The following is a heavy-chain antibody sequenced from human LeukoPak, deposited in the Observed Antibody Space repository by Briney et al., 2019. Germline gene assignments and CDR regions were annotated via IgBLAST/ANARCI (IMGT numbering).Heavy chain of an antibody. Sequence: GGSLRLSCAASGFTFSSHWMHWVRQVPGKGLVWVSRINSDGSSTSYADSVKGRFTISRDNAKNTMYLQMNSLRAEDMAVYYCARAASCGGDCSSSYLQQWGQGTLVTVSS. V-gene: IGHV3-74*01. J-gene: IGHJ1*01. CDR1: GFTFSSHW. CDR2: INSDGSST. CDR3: ARAASCGGDCSSSYLQQ. D-gene: IGHD2-21*02.